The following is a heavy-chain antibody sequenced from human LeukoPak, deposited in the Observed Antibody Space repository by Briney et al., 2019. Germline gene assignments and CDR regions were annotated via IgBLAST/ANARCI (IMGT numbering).Heavy chain of an antibody. CDR1: GFTFSSYG. V-gene: IGHV3-33*01. J-gene: IGHJ4*02. CDR3: ARDLRYYGSGSPDY. Sequence: TGGSLRLSCAASGFTFSSYGMHWVRQAPGKGLEWVAVIWYDGSNKYYADSVKGRFTISRDNSKNTLYLQMSSLRAEDTAVYYCARDLRYYGSGSPDYWGQGTLVTVSS. D-gene: IGHD3-10*01. CDR2: IWYDGSNK.